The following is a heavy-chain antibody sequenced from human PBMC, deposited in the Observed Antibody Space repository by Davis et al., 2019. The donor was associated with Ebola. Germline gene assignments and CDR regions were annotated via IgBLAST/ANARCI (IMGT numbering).Heavy chain of an antibody. CDR2: ISASGGST. CDR3: ARVSISGCPDY. CDR1: GFTFSIYA. V-gene: IGHV3-23*01. D-gene: IGHD6-19*01. Sequence: PGGSLRLSCAASGFTFSIYAMNWVRQAPGKGLEWVSAISASGGSTWYADSVKGRFTISRDNSKNTLYLQMNSLRAEDTAVYYCARVSISGCPDYWGQGTLVTVSS. J-gene: IGHJ4*02.